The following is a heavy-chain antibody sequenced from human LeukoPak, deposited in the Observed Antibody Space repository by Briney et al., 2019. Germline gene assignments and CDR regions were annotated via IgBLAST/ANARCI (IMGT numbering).Heavy chain of an antibody. J-gene: IGHJ4*02. CDR1: GLNFDDSA. Sequence: GGSLRLSCVASGLNFDDSAMHWVRQAPGKGLEWVSLISADGGSTFSADSVKGRFSISRDNSKNSLYLQMNSLRSEDTAMYYCAKESGKFDYWGQGTLIAVSS. CDR2: ISADGGST. V-gene: IGHV3-43*02. CDR3: AKESGKFDY.